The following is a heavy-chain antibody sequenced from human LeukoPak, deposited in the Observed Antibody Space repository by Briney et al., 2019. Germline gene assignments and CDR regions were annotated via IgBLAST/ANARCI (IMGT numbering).Heavy chain of an antibody. V-gene: IGHV4-34*01. Sequence: SETLSLTCAVSGGSFSSYYWSWIRQTPEKGLEWIGEINHSGSTNYNPSLKSRVTISTDASRDQFSLRLSSVTAADTAVYYCARASCRFCGVDVWGQGTTVTVSS. CDR3: ARASCRFCGVDV. CDR1: GGSFSSYY. CDR2: INHSGST. D-gene: IGHD3-3*01. J-gene: IGHJ6*02.